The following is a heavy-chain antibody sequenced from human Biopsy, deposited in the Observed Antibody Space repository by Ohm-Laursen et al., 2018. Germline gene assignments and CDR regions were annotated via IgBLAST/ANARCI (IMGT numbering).Heavy chain of an antibody. Sequence: GTLSLTCAVYGGSFCGYYWSWIRQPPGQGLEWFGEINHRGSTNYNPSLKRGLNISVDTSKNHFSLKLRSVTAADTAVYYCARAVDYYDPYYYYGLDVWGQGTTVTVSS. CDR3: ARAVDYYDPYYYYGLDV. V-gene: IGHV4-34*01. CDR1: GGSFCGYY. J-gene: IGHJ6*02. CDR2: INHRGST. D-gene: IGHD3-16*01.